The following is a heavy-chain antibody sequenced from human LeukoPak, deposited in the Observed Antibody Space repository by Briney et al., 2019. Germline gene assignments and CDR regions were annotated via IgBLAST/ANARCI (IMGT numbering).Heavy chain of an antibody. Sequence: NSGGSLRLSCAASGFNFTIYSMNWVRQAPGKGLEWVSSISSASAYIDYADSVKGRFTISRDNAKNSLYLQMNSLRTEDSALYYCAKDESRVRGIIRAAFDLWGQGTMVSVSS. CDR2: ISSASAYI. CDR1: GFNFTIYS. CDR3: AKDESRVRGIIRAAFDL. D-gene: IGHD3-10*01. V-gene: IGHV3-21*01. J-gene: IGHJ3*01.